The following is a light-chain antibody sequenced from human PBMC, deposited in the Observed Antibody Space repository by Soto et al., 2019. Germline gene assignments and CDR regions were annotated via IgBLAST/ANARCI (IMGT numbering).Light chain of an antibody. Sequence: DIHISQSPCSLPASVGDSVTITCRASQNIKTYLNWYQQKPGKAPNLLIYAASSLHSGVPSGFSGSGSGTDFTLTISSLQPEDFATYYCQQSFSSPPWTFGQGTKVDIK. V-gene: IGKV1-39*01. CDR2: AAS. CDR3: QQSFSSPPWT. J-gene: IGKJ1*01. CDR1: QNIKTY.